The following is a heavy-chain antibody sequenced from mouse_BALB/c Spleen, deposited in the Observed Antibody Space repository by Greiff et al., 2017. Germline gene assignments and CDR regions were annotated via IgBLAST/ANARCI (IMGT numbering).Heavy chain of an antibody. J-gene: IGHJ2*01. Sequence: EVKLMESGGGLVQPGGSLKLSCAASGFTFSSYGMSWVRQTPDKRLELVATINSNGGSTYYPDSVKGRFTISRDNAKNTLYLQMSSLKSEDTAMYYCASAPYGYKYYFDYWGQGTTLTVSS. CDR2: INSNGGST. CDR1: GFTFSSYG. D-gene: IGHD1-2*01. V-gene: IGHV5-6-3*01. CDR3: ASAPYGYKYYFDY.